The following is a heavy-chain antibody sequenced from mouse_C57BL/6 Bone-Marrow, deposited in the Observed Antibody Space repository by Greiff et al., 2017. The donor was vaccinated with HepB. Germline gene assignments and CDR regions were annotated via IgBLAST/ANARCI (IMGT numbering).Heavy chain of an antibody. CDR3: ARYSNYVWYFDV. V-gene: IGHV1-82*01. CDR2: IYPGDGDT. D-gene: IGHD2-5*01. J-gene: IGHJ1*03. CDR1: GYAFSSSW. Sequence: RVEPGASVKISCKASGYAFSSSWMNWVKQRPGKGLEWIGRIYPGDGDTNYNGKFKGKATLTADKSSSTAYMQLSSLTSEDTAIYYCARYSNYVWYFDVWGTGTTVTVSS.